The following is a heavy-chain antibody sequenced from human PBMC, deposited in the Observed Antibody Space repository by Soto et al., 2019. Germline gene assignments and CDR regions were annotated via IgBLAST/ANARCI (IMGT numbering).Heavy chain of an antibody. J-gene: IGHJ6*03. CDR3: AKVEANHYYYYYMDV. Sequence: PGGSLRLSCAASGFTFSSYAMSWVRQAPGKGLEWVSAISGSGGSTYYADSMKGRFTISRDNSKNTLYLQMNSLRAEDTAVYYCAKVEANHYYYYYMDVWGKGTTVTVSS. CDR2: ISGSGGST. D-gene: IGHD3-3*01. V-gene: IGHV3-23*01. CDR1: GFTFSSYA.